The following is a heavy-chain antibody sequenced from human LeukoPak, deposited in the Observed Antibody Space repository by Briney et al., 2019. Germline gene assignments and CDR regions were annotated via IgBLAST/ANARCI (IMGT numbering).Heavy chain of an antibody. CDR3: ANSPKSDY. CDR2: LSGSGGST. V-gene: IGHV3-23*01. J-gene: IGHJ4*02. Sequence: GGSLRLSCAASGFTFSSYGMSWFRQAPGKGLEWLSALSGSGGSTYYADSVQGRFTISRDNSKNTLYLQMSSLRAEDTAVYYCANSPKSDYWGQGTLVTVSS. CDR1: GFTFSSYG.